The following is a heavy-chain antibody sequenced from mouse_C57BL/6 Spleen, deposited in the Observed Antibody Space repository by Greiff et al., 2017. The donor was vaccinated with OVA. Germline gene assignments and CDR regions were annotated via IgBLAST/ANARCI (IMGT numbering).Heavy chain of an antibody. Sequence: QVQLQQPGAELVRPGSSVKLSCKASGYTFTSYWMDWVKQRPGQGLEWIGNIYPSDSETHYNQKFKDKATLTVDKSSSTAYMQLSCLTSEDSAVYYCAREYYYGSKYYAMDYWGQGTSVTVSS. V-gene: IGHV1-61*01. CDR3: AREYYYGSKYYAMDY. CDR2: IYPSDSET. CDR1: GYTFTSYW. D-gene: IGHD1-1*01. J-gene: IGHJ4*01.